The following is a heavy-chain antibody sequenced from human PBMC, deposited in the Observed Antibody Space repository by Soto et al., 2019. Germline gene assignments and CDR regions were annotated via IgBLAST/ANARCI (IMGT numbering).Heavy chain of an antibody. Sequence: QVQLVESVGGVVQPGMSLRLSCAASVFTFSSYGMHWVRQAPGKGLEWVAVIWYYGSNKYSADSVKGRFTISRDNSKNTMDMQMTSLIAEDTAVYYCARDALDFDWLYRSFGGSHYYYYYGMDVWGQGTTVTVSS. CDR3: ARDALDFDWLYRSFGGSHYYYYYGMDV. D-gene: IGHD3-9*01. CDR1: VFTFSSYG. V-gene: IGHV3-33*01. CDR2: IWYYGSNK. J-gene: IGHJ6*02.